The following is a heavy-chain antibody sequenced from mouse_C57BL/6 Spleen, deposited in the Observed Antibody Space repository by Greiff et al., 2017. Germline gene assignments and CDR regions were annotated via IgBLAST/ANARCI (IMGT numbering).Heavy chain of an antibody. Sequence: QVQLQQSGAELVRPGTSVKVSCKASGYAFTNYLIEWVKQRPGQGLEWIGVINPGSGGTNYNEKFKGKATLTADKSSSPAYMQRSSLTSEASAVYVSARSGDGYFSWFAYWGQGTLVTVSA. CDR3: ARSGDGYFSWFAY. J-gene: IGHJ3*01. CDR1: GYAFTNYL. V-gene: IGHV1-54*01. CDR2: INPGSGGT. D-gene: IGHD2-3*01.